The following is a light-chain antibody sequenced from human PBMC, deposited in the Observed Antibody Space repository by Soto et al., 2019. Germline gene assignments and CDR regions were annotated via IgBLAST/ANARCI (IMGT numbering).Light chain of an antibody. Sequence: DIQMTQSPSSLSASVGDRVTITCRASQGVSNYLAWYQQKPGKVPKLLIYAASTLQSGVPSRFSGGGSGTDFTLTISSLQPEDVAMYYCQKYNSAPWTFGQGTKVEIK. V-gene: IGKV1-27*01. CDR1: QGVSNY. CDR3: QKYNSAPWT. CDR2: AAS. J-gene: IGKJ1*01.